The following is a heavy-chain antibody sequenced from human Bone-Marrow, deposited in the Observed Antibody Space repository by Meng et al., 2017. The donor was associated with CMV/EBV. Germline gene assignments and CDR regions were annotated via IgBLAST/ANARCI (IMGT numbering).Heavy chain of an antibody. J-gene: IGHJ3*02. Sequence: GGSLRLSCAASGFTFSSYDMHWVRQATGKGLEWVSAIGTAGDTYYPGSVKGRFTISRDNAKNSLYLQMNSLRAEDTAAYYCARDGIPSRDDAFDIWGQGTMVTVSS. CDR1: GFTFSSYD. D-gene: IGHD1-14*01. CDR3: ARDGIPSRDDAFDI. CDR2: IGTAGDT. V-gene: IGHV3-13*01.